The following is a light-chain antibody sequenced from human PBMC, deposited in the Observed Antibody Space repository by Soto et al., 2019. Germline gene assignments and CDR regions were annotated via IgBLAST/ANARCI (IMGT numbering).Light chain of an antibody. J-gene: IGLJ1*01. Sequence: QSVLTQPPSVSAAPGQTVTISCSGRTSNIGNNYVSWYQHLPGAAPKLLIYDYNRRPSGIPDRFSGSRSGTLATLGITGLQTGDEADYYCATWDSSLRAYVFGAGTKVTVL. CDR1: TSNIGNNY. V-gene: IGLV1-51*01. CDR2: DYN. CDR3: ATWDSSLRAYV.